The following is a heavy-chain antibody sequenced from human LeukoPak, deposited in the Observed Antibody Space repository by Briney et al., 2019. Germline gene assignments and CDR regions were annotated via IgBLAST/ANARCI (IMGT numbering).Heavy chain of an antibody. CDR3: ARALDYGDYNYFDY. D-gene: IGHD4-17*01. V-gene: IGHV1-69*04. CDR1: GGTFISYA. J-gene: IGHJ4*02. Sequence: ASVKVSCKTSGGTFISYAISWVRQAPGQGLEWMGRIIPILGIANYAQKFQGRVTITADKSTSTAYMELSSLRSKGTAVYYCARALDYGDYNYFDYWGQGTLVTVSS. CDR2: IIPILGIA.